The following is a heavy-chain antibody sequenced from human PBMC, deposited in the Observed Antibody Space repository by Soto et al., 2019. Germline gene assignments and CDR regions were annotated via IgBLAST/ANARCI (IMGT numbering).Heavy chain of an antibody. Sequence: QARLVQSGAELRKPGSSVKVSCKVTGGTSTRYAINWVRQAPGQGLEWMGGIVPMFGTSKYAQKFQGRVTITADTSTNIAYMELRSLRSEDTAVYYCNRGSEYDFWSGYLWGQGTLVSVSS. D-gene: IGHD3-3*01. CDR3: NRGSEYDFWSGYL. CDR1: GGTSTRYA. J-gene: IGHJ4*02. V-gene: IGHV1-69*06. CDR2: IVPMFGTS.